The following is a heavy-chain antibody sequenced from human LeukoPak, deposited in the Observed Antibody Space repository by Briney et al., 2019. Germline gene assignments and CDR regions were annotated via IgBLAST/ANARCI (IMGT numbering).Heavy chain of an antibody. CDR1: GGSISSISNYY. CDR2: IYYSGST. V-gene: IGHV4-61*01. Sequence: SETLSLTCIFSGGSISSISNYYWSWIRQHPGKGLEWIGYIYYSGSTNYNPSLKSRVTISIDTSKNQFSLKLISVTAADTAVYYCARSDCSGGSCYINFDYWGQGTLVTVSP. D-gene: IGHD2-15*01. CDR3: ARSDCSGGSCYINFDY. J-gene: IGHJ4*02.